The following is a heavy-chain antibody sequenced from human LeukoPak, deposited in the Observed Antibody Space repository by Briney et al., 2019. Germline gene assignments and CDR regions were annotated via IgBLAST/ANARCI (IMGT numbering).Heavy chain of an antibody. Sequence: SETLSLTCDVYRGSFSDYFWGWIRQPPGKGLEWIGSLYYSGRTYYNPSLKSRIIISVDTSKNQFSLKLSSVTAADTAVYYCATPGFYYDSSSYYYFDSWGQGTLVTVSS. CDR3: ATPGFYYDSSSYYYFDS. J-gene: IGHJ4*02. D-gene: IGHD3-22*01. V-gene: IGHV4-39*01. CDR2: LYYSGRT. CDR1: RGSFSDYF.